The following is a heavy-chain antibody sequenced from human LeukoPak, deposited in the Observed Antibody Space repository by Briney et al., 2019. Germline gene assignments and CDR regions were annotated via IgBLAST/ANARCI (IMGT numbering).Heavy chain of an antibody. CDR2: ISGSGGST. CDR3: AKDVVVVVAAADAFDI. V-gene: IGHV3-23*01. J-gene: IGHJ3*02. Sequence: PGGSLRLSCAASGFTLSSYAMSWVRQAPGKGLEWVSAISGSGGSTYYADSVKGRFTISRDNSKNTLYLQMNSLRAEDTAVYYCAKDVVVVVAAADAFDIWGQGTMVTVSS. D-gene: IGHD2-15*01. CDR1: GFTLSSYA.